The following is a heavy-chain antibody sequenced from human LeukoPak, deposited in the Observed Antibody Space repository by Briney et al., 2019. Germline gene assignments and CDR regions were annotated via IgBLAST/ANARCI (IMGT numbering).Heavy chain of an antibody. CDR2: ISYDGSNK. V-gene: IGHV3-30-3*01. Sequence: QPGGSLRLSCAASGFTFSSYAMHWVRQAPGKGLEWVAVISYDGSNKYYADSVKGRFTISRDNSKNTLYLQMNSLRAEDTAVYYCARSGRSWLYYFDYWGQGTLVTVSS. D-gene: IGHD6-13*01. CDR3: ARSGRSWLYYFDY. CDR1: GFTFSSYA. J-gene: IGHJ4*02.